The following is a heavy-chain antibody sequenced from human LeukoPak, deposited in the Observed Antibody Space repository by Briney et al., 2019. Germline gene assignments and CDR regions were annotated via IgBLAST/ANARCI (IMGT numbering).Heavy chain of an antibody. CDR3: ARGGTKELDY. J-gene: IGHJ4*02. Sequence: GGSLRLSSADTGFTFSNYEMDCVRQAPGKGPEWVSYISTSGTKVYYADSVKGRFTISRDNAKNSLFLQMNSLRVEDSAIYYCARGGTKELDYWGQGGLVTVSS. D-gene: IGHD1-7*01. CDR1: GFTFSNYE. CDR2: ISTSGTKV. V-gene: IGHV3-48*03.